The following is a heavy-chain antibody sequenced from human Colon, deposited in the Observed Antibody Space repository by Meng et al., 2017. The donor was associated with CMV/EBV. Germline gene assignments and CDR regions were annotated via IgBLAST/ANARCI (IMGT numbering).Heavy chain of an antibody. CDR1: GFIFTEYY. V-gene: IGHV3-72*01. CDR2: GKNRANGYGT. CDR3: VRDGRRYSFDF. Sequence: GESLKISCATSGFIFTEYYMDWIRQSPGKGLEWVGRGKNRANGYGTEYAASVKGRFFISRNGSDNSLHLQMTRLESEDTAVYYCVRDGRRYSFDFWGQGTLVTVSS. J-gene: IGHJ4*02. D-gene: IGHD1-14*01.